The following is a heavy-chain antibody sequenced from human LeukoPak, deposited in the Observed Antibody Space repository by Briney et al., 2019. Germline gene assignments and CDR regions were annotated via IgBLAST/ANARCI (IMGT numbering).Heavy chain of an antibody. Sequence: GGSLRPSCAASGFTVSSNYMSWVRQAPGKGLEWVSVIYSGGSTYYADSVKGRFTISRDNSKNTLYLQMNSLRAEDTAVYYCARGFMVRGVSFDYWGQGTLVTVSS. CDR1: GFTVSSNY. D-gene: IGHD3-10*01. CDR3: ARGFMVRGVSFDY. J-gene: IGHJ4*02. CDR2: IYSGGST. V-gene: IGHV3-53*01.